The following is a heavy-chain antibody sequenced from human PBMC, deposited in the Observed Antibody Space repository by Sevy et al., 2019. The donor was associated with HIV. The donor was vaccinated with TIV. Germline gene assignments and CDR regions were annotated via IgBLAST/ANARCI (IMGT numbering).Heavy chain of an antibody. CDR2: ISGSGGST. D-gene: IGHD3-3*01. CDR3: AKGQYYDFRSGYCDY. V-gene: IGHV3-23*01. CDR1: GFTFSSYA. Sequence: GGSLRLSCAASGFTFSSYAMSWVRQAPGKGLEWVSAISGSGGSTYYADSVKGRFTISRDNSKNTLYLQMNSLRAEDTAVYYCAKGQYYDFRSGYCDYWGQGTLVTVSS. J-gene: IGHJ4*02.